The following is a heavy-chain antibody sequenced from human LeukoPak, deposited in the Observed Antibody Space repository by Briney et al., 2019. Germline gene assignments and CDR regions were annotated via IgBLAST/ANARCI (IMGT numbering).Heavy chain of an antibody. J-gene: IGHJ4*02. CDR3: ARDRVVAAPFYYFDY. D-gene: IGHD2-15*01. Sequence: GGSLRLSCAASGFTFSSYAMSWVRQAPGKGLEWVSAISGSGGSTYYADSVKGRFTISRDNSKNTLSLQMNSLRAEDTAVYYCARDRVVAAPFYYFDYWGQGTLVTVPS. CDR1: GFTFSSYA. CDR2: ISGSGGST. V-gene: IGHV3-23*01.